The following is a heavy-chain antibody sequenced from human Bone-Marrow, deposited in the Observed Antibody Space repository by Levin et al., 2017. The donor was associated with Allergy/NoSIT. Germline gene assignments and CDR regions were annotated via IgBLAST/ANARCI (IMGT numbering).Heavy chain of an antibody. CDR1: GNRFTKYW. Sequence: GESLKISCKDSGNRFTKYWIGWVRQMPGKGLECMGIIYPGDSDTRYSPSFQGQVTISADKSISTAYLQWSSLKASDTAMYYCARHTGLDWFDPWGQGTLVTVSS. CDR2: IYPGDSDT. V-gene: IGHV5-51*01. CDR3: ARHTGLDWFDP. J-gene: IGHJ5*02. D-gene: IGHD3-10*01.